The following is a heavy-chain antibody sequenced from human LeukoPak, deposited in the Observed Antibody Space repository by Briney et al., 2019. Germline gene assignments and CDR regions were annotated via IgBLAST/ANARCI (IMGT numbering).Heavy chain of an antibody. D-gene: IGHD1-26*01. CDR1: GFTFSDYY. CDR2: LSYDGSDK. V-gene: IGHV3-30*14. CDR3: ARGGSYLSAFDI. Sequence: PGGSLRLSCAASGFTFSDYYMSWIRQAPGKGLEWVAVLSYDGSDKYYADSVKGRFTISRDNSKNTLYLQMNSLRAEDTAVYYCARGGSYLSAFDIWGQGTMVTVSS. J-gene: IGHJ3*02.